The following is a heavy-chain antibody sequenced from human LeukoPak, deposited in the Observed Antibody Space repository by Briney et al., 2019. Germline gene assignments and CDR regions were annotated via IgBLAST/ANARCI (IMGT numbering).Heavy chain of an antibody. Sequence: KSSETLSLTCTVSGASISSTYWSWIRQPPGKGLDWIGFVHYTGSTNYNPSLKSRVTMPVDTSKNQFSLKLTSVTAADTAVYYCARGGWSLDYWGQGILVTVSS. V-gene: IGHV4-59*08. CDR1: GASISSTY. CDR2: VHYTGST. CDR3: ARGGWSLDY. D-gene: IGHD6-19*01. J-gene: IGHJ4*02.